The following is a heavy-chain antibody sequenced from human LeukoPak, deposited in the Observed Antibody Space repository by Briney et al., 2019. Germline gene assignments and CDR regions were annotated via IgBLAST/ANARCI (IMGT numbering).Heavy chain of an antibody. V-gene: IGHV4-38-2*02. CDR1: GYSISSGYY. D-gene: IGHD3-22*01. CDR2: IYHSGST. Sequence: SETLSLTCGVSGYSISSGYYWGWIRQPPGKGLEWIGGIYHSGSTYYKPSLKSRVTISVDTSKNQFSLKLNSVTAADTAVYYCAREDYDSSGYYRPFWGQGTLVTVAS. CDR3: AREDYDSSGYYRPF. J-gene: IGHJ1*01.